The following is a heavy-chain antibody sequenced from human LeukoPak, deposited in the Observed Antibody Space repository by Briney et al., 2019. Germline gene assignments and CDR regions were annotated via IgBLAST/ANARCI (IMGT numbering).Heavy chain of an antibody. D-gene: IGHD5/OR15-5a*01. CDR1: GFTFSSYG. J-gene: IGHJ6*03. Sequence: GGSLRLSCAASGFTFSSYGMHWVRQAPGKGLEWVAVIWYGGSNKYYADSVKGRFTISRDNSKNTLYLQMNSLRAEDTAVYYCAKGVPPYYYYMDVWGKGTTVTVSS. CDR2: IWYGGSNK. V-gene: IGHV3-30*02. CDR3: AKGVPPYYYYMDV.